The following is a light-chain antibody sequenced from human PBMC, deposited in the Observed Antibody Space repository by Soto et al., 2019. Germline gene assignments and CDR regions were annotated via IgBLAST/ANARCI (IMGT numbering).Light chain of an antibody. V-gene: IGKV1-5*01. CDR3: QQYNSYSRT. CDR2: DAA. J-gene: IGKJ1*01. CDR1: QGISSW. Sequence: DIQMTQSPSTLPASVGDRVTITCRASQGISSWLAWYQQKPGKAPKLLIYDAATLENGVPSRFSGGGSGTVFTLAISSLQPDDFATYFCQQYNSYSRTFGQGTKVDNK.